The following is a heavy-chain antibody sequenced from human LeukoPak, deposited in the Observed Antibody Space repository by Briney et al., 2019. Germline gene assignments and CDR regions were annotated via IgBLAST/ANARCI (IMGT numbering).Heavy chain of an antibody. Sequence: GGSLRLSCAASGFTFSSYAMHWVRQAPGKGLEWVAVVWYDGSKTYSADSVKGRITISRDDSKNTLYLQMNSLRAEDTAVYYCARRADMDAFDIWGQGTMVTVSS. CDR2: VWYDGSKT. CDR1: GFTFSSYA. CDR3: ARRADMDAFDI. J-gene: IGHJ3*02. V-gene: IGHV3-33*01.